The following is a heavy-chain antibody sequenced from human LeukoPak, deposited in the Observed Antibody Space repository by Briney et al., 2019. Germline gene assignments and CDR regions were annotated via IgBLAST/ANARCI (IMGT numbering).Heavy chain of an antibody. CDR3: ARVLTQRITMIVVVTLFDY. CDR1: GYTLTELS. D-gene: IGHD3-22*01. CDR2: FDPEDGET. Sequence: WASVKVSCKVSGYTLTELSMHWVRQAPGKGLEWMGGFDPEDGETIYAQKFQGRVTMTEDTSTSTAYMELRSLRSDDTAVYYCARVLTQRITMIVVVTLFDYWGQGTLVTVSS. V-gene: IGHV1-24*01. J-gene: IGHJ4*02.